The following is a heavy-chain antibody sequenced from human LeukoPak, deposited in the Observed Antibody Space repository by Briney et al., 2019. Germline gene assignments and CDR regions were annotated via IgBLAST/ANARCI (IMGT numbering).Heavy chain of an antibody. CDR2: SNPNSGAA. D-gene: IGHD3-16*01. CDR3: ARDGDTVMPDFDY. J-gene: IGHJ4*02. Sequence: ASVKVSCKASGYTFTDYYMYWLRQAPGQGLEWMGWSNPNSGAATYAQRFQGRVTMTRDTSISTDYMELSRLRSDDTAVYYCARDGDTVMPDFDYWGQGTLVTVSS. V-gene: IGHV1-2*02. CDR1: GYTFTDYY.